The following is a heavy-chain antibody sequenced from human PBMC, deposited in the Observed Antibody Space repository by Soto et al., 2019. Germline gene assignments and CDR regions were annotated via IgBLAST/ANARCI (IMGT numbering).Heavy chain of an antibody. V-gene: IGHV1-18*01. Sequence: ASVKVSCKASGYTFTSYGISWVRQALGQGLEWMGWISAYNGNTNYAQKLQGRVTMTTDTSTSTAYMELRSLRSDDTAVYYCARDTIFGVVIISDYWGQGTLVTVSS. D-gene: IGHD3-3*01. J-gene: IGHJ4*02. CDR1: GYTFTSYG. CDR2: ISAYNGNT. CDR3: ARDTIFGVVIISDY.